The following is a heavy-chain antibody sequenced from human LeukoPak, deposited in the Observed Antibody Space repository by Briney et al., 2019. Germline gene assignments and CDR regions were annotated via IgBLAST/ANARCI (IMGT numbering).Heavy chain of an antibody. J-gene: IGHJ4*02. CDR3: ARAGTCGACYSYFSSYFDY. Sequence: ASVKVSCKASGYTFTSYYKHWVRQAPGQGLEYMGIINPSGGSTSYAQKFQGRVTMTRDTSTSTVYMELSRLRSEDTAVYYCARAGTCGACYSYFSSYFDYWGQGTLVTVSS. CDR1: GYTFTSYY. CDR2: INPSGGST. D-gene: IGHD2-21*02. V-gene: IGHV1-46*01.